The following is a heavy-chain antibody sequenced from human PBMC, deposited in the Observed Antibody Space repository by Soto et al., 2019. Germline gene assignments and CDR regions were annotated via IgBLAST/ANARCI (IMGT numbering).Heavy chain of an antibody. CDR1: GLTFNNYA. CDR3: AKGRGGSGSLTPRVDF. J-gene: IGHJ4*02. D-gene: IGHD3-10*01. CDR2: ISGGGDTT. V-gene: IGHV3-23*01. Sequence: EVQLLESEGGLVQPGGSLSLSCAASGLTFNNYAMTWVRQAPGKGLEWVSAISGGGDTTSYADSVKGRFTVSRDGSKNTLYLQMISLRAEDTALYYCAKGRGGSGSLTPRVDFWGQGTLVTVSS.